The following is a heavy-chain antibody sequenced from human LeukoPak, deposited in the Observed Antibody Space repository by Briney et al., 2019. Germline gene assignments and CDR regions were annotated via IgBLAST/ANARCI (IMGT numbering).Heavy chain of an antibody. D-gene: IGHD3-22*01. CDR1: GFTFSSYG. CDR3: AKDRSYYYDSSGSPFDY. V-gene: IGHV3-30*02. CDR2: IRYDGSNK. J-gene: IGHJ4*02. Sequence: PGGSLRLSCAASGFTFSSYGMHWVRQAPGKGLEWVAFIRYDGSNKYYADSVKGRFTISRDNSKNTLYLQMNSLRAEDTAVYYCAKDRSYYYDSSGSPFDYWGQGTLVTVSS.